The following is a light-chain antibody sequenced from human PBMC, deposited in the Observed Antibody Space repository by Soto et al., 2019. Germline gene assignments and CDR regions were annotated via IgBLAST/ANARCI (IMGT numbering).Light chain of an antibody. CDR3: QQYDSYSSIT. Sequence: DIQMTQSPSTLSASVGDRVTITCRASQSISSWLAWYQQKPGKAPKLLIYKASSLKGGVPSRFSGSGSGTEFTLTISGLQPDDFATYYCQQYDSYSSITFGQGTRLEI. V-gene: IGKV1-5*03. J-gene: IGKJ5*01. CDR2: KAS. CDR1: QSISSW.